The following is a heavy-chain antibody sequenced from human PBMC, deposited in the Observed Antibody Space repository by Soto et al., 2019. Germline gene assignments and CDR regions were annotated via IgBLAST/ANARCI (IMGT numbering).Heavy chain of an antibody. CDR1: GGSISNGGYC. J-gene: IGHJ4*02. Sequence: SDTQPLSCTVSGGSISNGGYCWSWIRQHPGKGLEWIGYIYYSGSTYYNPSLKSRVTISVDTSKNQFSLKLSSVTAADTAVYYCTREGYCSGGSCYNDYWGQGTLVTVSS. V-gene: IGHV4-31*03. CDR2: IYYSGST. CDR3: TREGYCSGGSCYNDY. D-gene: IGHD2-15*01.